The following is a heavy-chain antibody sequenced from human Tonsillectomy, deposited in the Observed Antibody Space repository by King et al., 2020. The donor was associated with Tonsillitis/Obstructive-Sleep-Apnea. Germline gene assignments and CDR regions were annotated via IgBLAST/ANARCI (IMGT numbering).Heavy chain of an antibody. V-gene: IGHV2-5*02. Sequence: SLQESGPTLVKPPQTLTLTCTFSGFSLSTSGVGVGWIRQPPGQALEWLALIYWDDDKRYSPSLNTRLTITKDTSKNQVVLTMTDMDPVDTATYYCAHRRTTVTTDYFDYWGQGTLVTVSS. CDR3: AHRRTTVTTDYFDY. CDR2: IYWDDDK. J-gene: IGHJ4*02. D-gene: IGHD4-17*01. CDR1: GFSLSTSGVG.